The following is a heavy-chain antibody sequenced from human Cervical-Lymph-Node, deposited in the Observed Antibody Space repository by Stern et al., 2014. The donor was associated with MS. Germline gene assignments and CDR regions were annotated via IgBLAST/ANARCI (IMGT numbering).Heavy chain of an antibody. J-gene: IGHJ6*02. Sequence: VQLVQSGAEVKKPGASVHVSCKASGYAFTKYAIHWARQAPGQRLQWMGWIYGGNGNTKYSQTFQGRVTFTQDTSATTAYMEVRSLRSDDTAVYYCARATHYDPQPRDFYYGMDVWGQGTTVIVSS. CDR2: IYGGNGNT. CDR3: ARATHYDPQPRDFYYGMDV. D-gene: IGHD3-16*01. V-gene: IGHV1-3*01. CDR1: GYAFTKYA.